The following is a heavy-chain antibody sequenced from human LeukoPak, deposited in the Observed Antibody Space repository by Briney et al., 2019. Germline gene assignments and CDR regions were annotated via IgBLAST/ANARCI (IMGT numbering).Heavy chain of an antibody. Sequence: PSETLSLTCTVSGVSISSSYSYWGWIRQPPGMGLEWIGSIYYTGNTYYNASLKSQVSISIDTSKNQFSLKLTSVTAADTAVYYCARVSGSYVLYYYYMDVWGKGTTVTVSS. D-gene: IGHD1-26*01. CDR2: IYYTGNT. V-gene: IGHV4-39*01. CDR1: GVSISSSYSY. CDR3: ARVSGSYVLYYYYMDV. J-gene: IGHJ6*03.